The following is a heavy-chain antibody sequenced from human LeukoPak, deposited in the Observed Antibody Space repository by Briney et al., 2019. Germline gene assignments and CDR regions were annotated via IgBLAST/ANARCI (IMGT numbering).Heavy chain of an antibody. CDR1: GVSFSGYY. CDR2: INHSGST. J-gene: IGHJ5*02. CDR3: ARVLYDIVVVPRNWFDP. V-gene: IGHV4-34*01. D-gene: IGHD2-2*01. Sequence: SETLSLTCAVYGVSFSGYYWSWIRQPPGKGLEWIGEINHSGSTNYNPSLKSRVTISVDTSKNQFSLKLSSVTAADTAVYYCARVLYDIVVVPRNWFDPWGQGTLVTVSS.